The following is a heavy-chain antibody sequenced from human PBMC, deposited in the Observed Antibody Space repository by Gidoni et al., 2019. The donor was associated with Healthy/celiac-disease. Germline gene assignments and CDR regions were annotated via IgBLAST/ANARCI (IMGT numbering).Heavy chain of an antibody. CDR2: IYPGDSDT. J-gene: IGHJ3*02. Sequence: EVQLVQSGAEVKKPGESLKISCKGSGYSFTSYWIGWVRQMPGKGLEWMGIIYPGDSDTRYSPSFQGQVTISADKSISTAYLQWSSLKASDTAMYYCARHLHPYCGGDCYSNLAFDIWGQGTMVTVSS. CDR1: GYSFTSYW. CDR3: ARHLHPYCGGDCYSNLAFDI. D-gene: IGHD2-21*02. V-gene: IGHV5-51*01.